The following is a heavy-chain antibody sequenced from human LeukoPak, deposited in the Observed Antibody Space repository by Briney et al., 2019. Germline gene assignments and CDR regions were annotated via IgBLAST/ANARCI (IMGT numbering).Heavy chain of an antibody. CDR2: IRYDGSNK. J-gene: IGHJ6*03. V-gene: IGHV3-30*02. CDR3: TRVAAINFVYYYYYMDV. CDR1: GFTFSSYG. D-gene: IGHD2-2*01. Sequence: GGSLRLSCAASGFTFSSYGMHWVRQAPGKGLEWVAFIRYDGSNKYYADSVKGRFTISRDNSKNTLYLQMNSLKTEDTAVYYCTRVAAINFVYYYYYMDVWGKGTTVTVSS.